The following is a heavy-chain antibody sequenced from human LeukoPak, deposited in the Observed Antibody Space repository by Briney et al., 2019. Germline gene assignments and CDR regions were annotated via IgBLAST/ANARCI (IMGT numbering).Heavy chain of an antibody. J-gene: IGHJ4*02. CDR2: IYPPTGGT. V-gene: IGHV1-2*02. CDR3: VRENWYYDH. D-gene: IGHD3-16*01. CDR1: GYTFTAYH. Sequence: GASVKVSCKTSGYTFTAYHMHWVRQAPGQGLEFMGWIYPPTGGTILAEKFQGRVTMTRDTSITTAYMELSGLNSDDTAIYYCVRENWYYDHWGQGTLVTVSS.